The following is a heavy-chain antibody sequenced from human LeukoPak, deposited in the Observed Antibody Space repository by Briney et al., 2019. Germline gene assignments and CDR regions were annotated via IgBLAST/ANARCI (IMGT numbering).Heavy chain of an antibody. CDR3: ARDLSWRTGSLDY. D-gene: IGHD3/OR15-3a*01. V-gene: IGHV3-11*05. CDR1: WFAFSGYY. J-gene: IGHJ4*02. CDR2: ISGSGSFT. Sequence: GSLRLSCAASWFAFSGYYLVWIRQAPGKGLEWLGYISGSGSFTNYADSVKGRFNISRDNAKESVYLQMNSLRAEDTALYYCARDLSWRTGSLDYWGQGTMVTVSS.